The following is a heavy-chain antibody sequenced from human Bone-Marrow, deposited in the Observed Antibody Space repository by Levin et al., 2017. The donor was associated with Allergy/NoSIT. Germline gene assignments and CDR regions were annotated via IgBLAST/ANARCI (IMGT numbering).Heavy chain of an antibody. Sequence: SETLSLTCTVSGGSLISGGYYWSWIRQLPGRGLEWIGYIYYTGKTYYNPSLESRVIMSVDTSRNQFSLRLSSVTAADTAVYYCARDIGSNTNCFDPWGQGTLVTVSS. J-gene: IGHJ5*02. CDR3: ARDIGSNTNCFDP. CDR2: IYYTGKT. CDR1: GGSLISGGYY. V-gene: IGHV4-31*03. D-gene: IGHD2/OR15-2a*01.